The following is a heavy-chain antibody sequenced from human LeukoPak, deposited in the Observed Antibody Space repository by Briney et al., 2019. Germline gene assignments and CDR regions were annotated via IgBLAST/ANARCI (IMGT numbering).Heavy chain of an antibody. CDR2: INPNSGGT. J-gene: IGHJ6*02. CDR3: ARFGRITIFGVTYYGMDV. D-gene: IGHD3-3*01. CDR1: GCTFTGYY. V-gene: IGHV1-2*02. Sequence: ASVKVSCKASGCTFTGYYMHWVRQAPGQGLEWMGWINPNSGGTNYAQKFQGRVTMTRDTSISTAYMELSRLRSDDTAVYYCARFGRITIFGVTYYGMDVWGQGTTVTVSS.